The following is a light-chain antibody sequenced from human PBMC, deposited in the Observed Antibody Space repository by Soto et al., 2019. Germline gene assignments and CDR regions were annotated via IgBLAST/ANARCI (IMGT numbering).Light chain of an antibody. CDR3: MQALQIPPT. J-gene: IGKJ4*01. CDR1: QSLLHSDGYNY. Sequence: DIVMTQSPLSLPVTPGEPASISCRSSQSLLHSDGYNYLDWYLQKPGQSPQLLIYLGSNRASGVPDRFSGSGSGTDFTLKISRVEAEDVGVYYCMQALQIPPTFGGGTKVAIK. CDR2: LGS. V-gene: IGKV2-28*01.